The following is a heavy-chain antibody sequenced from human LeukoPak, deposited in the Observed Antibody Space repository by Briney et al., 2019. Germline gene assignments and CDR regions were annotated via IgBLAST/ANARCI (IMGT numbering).Heavy chain of an antibody. D-gene: IGHD6-19*01. J-gene: IGHJ6*03. CDR1: GYTFTSYY. CDR2: INPNSGGT. V-gene: IGHV1-2*02. CDR3: ARVSIVVAAYYYYMDV. Sequence: GASVKVSCKASGYTFTSYYMHWVRQAPGQGLEWMGWINPNSGGTNYAQKFQGRVTMTRDTSINTAYMELSRLRSDDTAVYYCARVSIVVAAYYYYMDVWGKGTTVTVSS.